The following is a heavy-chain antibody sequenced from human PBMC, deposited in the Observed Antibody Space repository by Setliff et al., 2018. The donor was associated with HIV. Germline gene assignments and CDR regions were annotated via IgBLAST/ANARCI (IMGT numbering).Heavy chain of an antibody. J-gene: IGHJ5*02. D-gene: IGHD6-19*01. CDR1: GGSISSGGFY. CDR2: IYSSGST. Sequence: SETLSLTCTVTGGSISSGGFYWTWIRQHPGKGLEWIGYIYSSGSTNFNPPLQSRVTISVDTSKNQFSLKLSSLTAADTAVYYCASSSGWYGAAQFDPWGQGTRVTVSS. V-gene: IGHV4-61*08. CDR3: ASSSGWYGAAQFDP.